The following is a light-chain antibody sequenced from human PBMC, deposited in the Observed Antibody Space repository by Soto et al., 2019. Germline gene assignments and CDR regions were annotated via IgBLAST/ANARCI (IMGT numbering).Light chain of an antibody. J-gene: IGKJ2*01. Sequence: EIVMTQSPATLSVFPGERATLSCRASRSISTNLAWYQQKPGRAPRLLIYGASARATGIPARFSGSGSGTEFTLTISSLQPEDFADYYCLQHNTYPYTFGQGTKLEIK. V-gene: IGKV3-15*01. CDR1: RSISTN. CDR3: LQHNTYPYT. CDR2: GAS.